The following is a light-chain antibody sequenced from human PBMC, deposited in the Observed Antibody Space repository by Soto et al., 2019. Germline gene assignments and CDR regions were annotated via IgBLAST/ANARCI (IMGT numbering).Light chain of an antibody. CDR2: DAS. CDR3: QQYNSAPYT. V-gene: IGKV1-27*01. J-gene: IGKJ2*01. CDR1: QGITNF. Sequence: DIQMTQSPSSLSASVGDRVTITCRASQGITNFLAWYQQKPGNAPKLLIYDASTLQSGIPSRFSGSGSGADFTLTISSLQPEDFSTYYCQQYNSAPYTFVQGTKLEIK.